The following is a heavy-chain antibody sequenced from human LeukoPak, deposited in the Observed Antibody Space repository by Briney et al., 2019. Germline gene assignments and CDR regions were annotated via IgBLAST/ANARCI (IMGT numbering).Heavy chain of an antibody. D-gene: IGHD4-17*01. CDR3: ARAYATYYMDV. CDR1: GFTFSSYA. Sequence: SGGSLRLSCAASGFTFSSYAMHWVRQAPGKGLEWVAVISYDGSNKYYADSVKGRFTISRDNSKNTLYLQMNSLRAEDTAVYYCARAYATYYMDVWGKGTTVTVSS. V-gene: IGHV3-30*04. J-gene: IGHJ6*03. CDR2: ISYDGSNK.